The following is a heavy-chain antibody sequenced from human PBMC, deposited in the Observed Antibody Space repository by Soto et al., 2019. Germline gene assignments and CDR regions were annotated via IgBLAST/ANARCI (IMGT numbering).Heavy chain of an antibody. D-gene: IGHD6-13*01. CDR1: GFPFNSYG. Sequence: GGSLRLSFAAAGFPFNSYGMHWVPQAPGKGLEWVAVIWYDGSNKYYADSVKGRFTISRDNSKNTLYLQMNSLRAEDTAVYYCARAPSGIAADYWGQGTLVTVS. CDR3: ARAPSGIAADY. J-gene: IGHJ4*02. CDR2: IWYDGSNK. V-gene: IGHV3-33*01.